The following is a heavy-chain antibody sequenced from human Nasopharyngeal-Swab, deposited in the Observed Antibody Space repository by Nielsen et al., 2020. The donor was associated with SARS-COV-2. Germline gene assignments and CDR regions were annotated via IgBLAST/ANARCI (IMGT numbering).Heavy chain of an antibody. CDR1: GFTFSSYA. J-gene: IGHJ6*02. CDR3: AKAIVVVPAAMGGYYYYGMDV. D-gene: IGHD2-2*01. V-gene: IGHV3-23*01. CDR2: ISGSGGST. Sequence: GESLNISCAASGFTFSSYAMSWVRQAPGKGLEWVSAISGSGGSTYYADSVKGRFPISRDNSKNTLYLQMNSLRAEDTAVYYCAKAIVVVPAAMGGYYYYGMDVWGQGTTVTVSS.